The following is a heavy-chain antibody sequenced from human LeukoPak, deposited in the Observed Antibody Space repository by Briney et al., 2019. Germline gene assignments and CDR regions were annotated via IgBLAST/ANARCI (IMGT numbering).Heavy chain of an antibody. V-gene: IGHV1-2*02. CDR1: GYTFTGYY. CDR3: ARDSLWFGELLPHFDY. CDR2: INPNSGGT. D-gene: IGHD3-10*01. Sequence: ASVKVSCKASGYTFTGYYMHWVRQASGQGLEWMGWINPNSGGTNYAQKFQGRVTMTRDTSISTAYMELSRLRSDDTAVYYCARDSLWFGELLPHFDYWGQGTLVTVSS. J-gene: IGHJ4*02.